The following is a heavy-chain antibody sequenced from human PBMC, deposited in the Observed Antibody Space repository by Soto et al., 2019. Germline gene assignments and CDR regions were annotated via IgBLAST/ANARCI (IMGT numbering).Heavy chain of an antibody. V-gene: IGHV4-30-4*01. J-gene: IGHJ5*02. D-gene: IGHD3-22*01. CDR1: GGSISSGDYY. CDR2: IYYSGST. Sequence: SETLSLTCTVSGGSISSGDYYWSWIRQPPGKGLEWIGYIYYSGSTYYNPSLKSRVTISVDTSKNQFSLKLSSVTAADTAVYYCARGGDYYDSSGSNWFDPWGQGTLVTVSS. CDR3: ARGGDYYDSSGSNWFDP.